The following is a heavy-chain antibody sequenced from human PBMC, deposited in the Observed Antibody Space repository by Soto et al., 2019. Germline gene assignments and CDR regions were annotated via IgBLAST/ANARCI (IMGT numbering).Heavy chain of an antibody. D-gene: IGHD3-3*01. CDR1: GGSISSGGYY. V-gene: IGHV4-31*03. J-gene: IGHJ3*01. CDR3: ARARLRFLEWFGHRGPAFDL. CDR2: IYYSGST. Sequence: QVQLQESGPGLVKPSQTLSLTCTVSGGSISSGGYYWSWIRQHPGKGPEWIGYIYYSGSTYYNPSRKSRVTISVDTSKNQFSLNLSSVTAADAAVYYCARARLRFLEWFGHRGPAFDLWGQGTMVTVSS.